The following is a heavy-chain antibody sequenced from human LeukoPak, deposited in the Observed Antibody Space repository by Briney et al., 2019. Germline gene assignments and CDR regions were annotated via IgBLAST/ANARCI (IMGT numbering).Heavy chain of an antibody. D-gene: IGHD6-19*01. J-gene: IGHJ4*02. CDR3: ASRSSGWYFEY. CDR1: GGSISSSNW. V-gene: IGHV4-4*02. Sequence: PSETLSLTCAVSGGSISSSNWWNWVRQPPGRGLEWIGEIHHSGSTHYNPSLKSRVTISVDKSKNQFSLKLSSVTAADTAVYYCASRSSGWYFEYWGQGTLVTVSS. CDR2: IHHSGST.